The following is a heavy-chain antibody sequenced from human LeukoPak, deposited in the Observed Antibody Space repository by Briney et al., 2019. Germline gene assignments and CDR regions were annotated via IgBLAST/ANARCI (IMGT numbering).Heavy chain of an antibody. J-gene: IGHJ2*01. D-gene: IGHD2-2*01. CDR1: GYTFTSYG. CDR2: ISAYNGNT. Sequence: ASVKVSCKASGYTFTSYGISWVRQAPGQGLEWMGWISAYNGNTNYAQKLQGRVTMTTDTSTSTAYMELRSLRSDDAAVYYCARYCSSTSCRHWYFDLWGRGTLVTVSS. CDR3: ARYCSSTSCRHWYFDL. V-gene: IGHV1-18*01.